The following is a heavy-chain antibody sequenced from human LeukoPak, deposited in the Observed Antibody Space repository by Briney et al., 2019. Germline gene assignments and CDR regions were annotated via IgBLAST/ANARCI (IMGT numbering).Heavy chain of an antibody. Sequence: ASVKVSCKASGYTFTGYYMHWVRQAPGQGLEWMGWINPNSGGTNYAQRFQGRVTMTRDTSTSTVYKELSSLRSEDTAVYYCARSNVGGYYDSSGSRGDAFDIWGQGTMVTVSS. CDR1: GYTFTGYY. J-gene: IGHJ3*02. V-gene: IGHV1-2*02. CDR3: ARSNVGGYYDSSGSRGDAFDI. D-gene: IGHD3-22*01. CDR2: INPNSGGT.